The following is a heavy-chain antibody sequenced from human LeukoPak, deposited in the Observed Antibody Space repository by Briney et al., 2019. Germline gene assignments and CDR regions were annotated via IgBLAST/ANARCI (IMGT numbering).Heavy chain of an antibody. CDR3: ATYYDYVWGIYCSEDDAFDI. CDR1: GGSISSGIHY. CDR2: IYYSWST. D-gene: IGHD3-16*02. Sequence: SETLSLTCAVAGGSISSGIHYWGWARQPRGKGVEWIGRIYYSWSTYYNPSVKGRFTISVDASKNQFSLKLSPVTAADTAVYYCATYYDYVWGIYCSEDDAFDIWGQGTMVPVPS. V-gene: IGHV4-39*01. J-gene: IGHJ3*02.